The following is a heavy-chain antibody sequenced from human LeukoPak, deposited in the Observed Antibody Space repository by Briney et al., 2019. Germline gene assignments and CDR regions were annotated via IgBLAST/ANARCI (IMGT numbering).Heavy chain of an antibody. Sequence: GGSLRLSCAASGFTFSSHWMSWVRQAPGKGLEWVANIKQDGSEKYYVDSVKGRFTISRDNAKNSLYLQMNSLRAEDTAVYYCATLVATTQFDYWGQGTLVTVSS. CDR1: GFTFSSHW. D-gene: IGHD5-12*01. J-gene: IGHJ4*02. V-gene: IGHV3-7*01. CDR2: IKQDGSEK. CDR3: ATLVATTQFDY.